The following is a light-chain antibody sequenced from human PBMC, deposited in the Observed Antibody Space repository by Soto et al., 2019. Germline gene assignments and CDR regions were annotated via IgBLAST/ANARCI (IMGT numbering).Light chain of an antibody. CDR3: QQYSNWPYT. CDR1: QSVNNN. CDR2: GAS. Sequence: EIVMTQSPATLSVSPGERATLSCRASQSVNNNLAWYQQKPGQAPSLLIYGASTRATGIPARFSGSGSGTEFTLTISSLQSEDCAVYYCQQYSNWPYTFGQGTKLEIK. J-gene: IGKJ2*01. V-gene: IGKV3-15*01.